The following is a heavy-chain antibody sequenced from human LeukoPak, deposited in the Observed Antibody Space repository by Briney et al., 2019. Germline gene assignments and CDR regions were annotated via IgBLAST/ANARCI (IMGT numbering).Heavy chain of an antibody. Sequence: GESLKISCKGSGYSFTSYWIGWVRQMPGKGLEWMGIIYPGDSDTRYSPSFQGQVTISAGKSISTAYLQWSSLKASDTAMYYCARPYYYDSSGYYPDAFDIWGQGTMVTVSS. D-gene: IGHD3-22*01. V-gene: IGHV5-51*01. J-gene: IGHJ3*02. CDR1: GYSFTSYW. CDR3: ARPYYYDSSGYYPDAFDI. CDR2: IYPGDSDT.